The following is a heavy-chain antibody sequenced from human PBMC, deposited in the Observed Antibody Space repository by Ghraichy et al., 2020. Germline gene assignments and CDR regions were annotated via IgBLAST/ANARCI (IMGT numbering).Heavy chain of an antibody. Sequence: SETLSLTCAVSGGSISSSNWWSWVRQPPGKGLEWIGEIYHSGSTNYNPSLKSRVTISVDKSKYQFSLKLNSVTAADTAVYYCTSSNHGDYGFDYWGQGTLVTVSS. CDR1: GGSISSSNW. V-gene: IGHV4-4*02. CDR3: TSSNHGDYGFDY. J-gene: IGHJ4*02. D-gene: IGHD4-17*01. CDR2: IYHSGST.